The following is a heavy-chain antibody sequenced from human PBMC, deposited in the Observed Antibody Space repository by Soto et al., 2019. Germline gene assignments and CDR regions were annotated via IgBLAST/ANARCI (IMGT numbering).Heavy chain of an antibody. V-gene: IGHV3-23*01. CDR1: GFPFSDFA. J-gene: IGHJ4*02. Sequence: EVQVLESGGGLVQPGGSLRLSCAATGFPFSDFAMSWVRQAPGKGLEWVSRIYGGGNGPHYADSVKGRVTISRDNSKNTFYLQMNSLRAEDTAVYYCAKMEGMDPWAYSFDYWGQGTLVTVSS. D-gene: IGHD2-2*03. CDR2: IYGGGNGP. CDR3: AKMEGMDPWAYSFDY.